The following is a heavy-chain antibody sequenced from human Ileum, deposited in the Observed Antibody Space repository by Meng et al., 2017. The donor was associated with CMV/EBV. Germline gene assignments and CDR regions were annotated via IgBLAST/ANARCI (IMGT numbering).Heavy chain of an antibody. J-gene: IGHJ6*02. Sequence: GGSLRLSCAASGFTSSSYAMHWVRQAPGKGLEWVAVISYDGSNKYYADSVKGRFTISRGNSKNTLYLQMNSLRAEDTAVYYCARDQEKGDYSNYYYYYYGMDVWGQGTTVTVSS. D-gene: IGHD4-11*01. CDR3: ARDQEKGDYSNYYYYYYGMDV. V-gene: IGHV3-30-3*01. CDR1: GFTSSSYA. CDR2: ISYDGSNK.